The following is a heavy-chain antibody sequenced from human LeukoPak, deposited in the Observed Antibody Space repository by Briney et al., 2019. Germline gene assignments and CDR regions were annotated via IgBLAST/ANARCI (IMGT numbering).Heavy chain of an antibody. CDR1: GYTFTSYA. Sequence: GASVKVSCKASGYTFTSYAMHWVRQAPGQRLEWMGWINAGNGNTKYSQKFQGRVTITRDTSASTAYMELSSLRSEDTAVYYCARGENYYGSGSYPDYWGQGTLVTVSS. V-gene: IGHV1-3*01. J-gene: IGHJ4*02. D-gene: IGHD3-10*01. CDR3: ARGENYYGSGSYPDY. CDR2: INAGNGNT.